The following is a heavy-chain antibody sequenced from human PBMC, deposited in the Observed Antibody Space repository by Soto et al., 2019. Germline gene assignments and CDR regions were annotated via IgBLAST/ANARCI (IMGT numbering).Heavy chain of an antibody. V-gene: IGHV1-2*02. CDR2: INPTTGAT. J-gene: IGHJ5*02. CDR1: GYTFTAQY. Sequence: GASVKVSCEASGYTFTAQYLHWVRKAPGEGLEGMGWINPTTGATGYAQKFQGRVTMTRDTCMSTAYLEVRSLRPDDTAVYYCAKGDSSSVSLVDPWGQGALVTVSS. CDR3: AKGDSSSVSLVDP. D-gene: IGHD6-6*01.